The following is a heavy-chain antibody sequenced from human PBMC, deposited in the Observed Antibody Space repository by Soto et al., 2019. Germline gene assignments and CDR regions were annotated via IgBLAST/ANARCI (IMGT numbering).Heavy chain of an antibody. Sequence: ASVKVSCKASGYTFTGYYMHWVRQAPRQGLERMGWNNPNSGGTNYAQKFQGWGTMTRETSINKAYMELSRLRPDDSAVYDCAREGPKGVRAFDIWGQGTMVTVSS. J-gene: IGHJ3*02. D-gene: IGHD2-21*01. CDR2: NNPNSGGT. CDR1: GYTFTGYY. CDR3: AREGPKGVRAFDI. V-gene: IGHV1-2*04.